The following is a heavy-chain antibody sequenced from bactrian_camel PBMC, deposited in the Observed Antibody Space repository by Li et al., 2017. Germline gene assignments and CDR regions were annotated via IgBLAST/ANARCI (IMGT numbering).Heavy chain of an antibody. D-gene: IGHD4*01. Sequence: VQLVESGGGLVQPGGSLRLSCTASGFRFSTAWMYWTRQAPGRGLEWVANIHPTSQTAFYSDSVKGRFTASRDNAKNTLYLHLENLKTEDSAMYHCATSFTPGDRPTSPGTQVTVS. J-gene: IGHJ4*01. CDR2: IHPTSQTA. V-gene: IGHV3S1*01. CDR1: GFRFSTAW.